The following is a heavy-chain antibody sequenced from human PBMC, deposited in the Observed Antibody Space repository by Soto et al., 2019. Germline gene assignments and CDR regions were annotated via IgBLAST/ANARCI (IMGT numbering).Heavy chain of an antibody. CDR2: IYYTGST. Sequence: QVQLQESGPGLVKPSETLSLTCSVSGGSVSNDFYYWSWIRQPPGKGLEWIGYIYYTGSTNYNPSLKRRVTISVDTSKNQFSLRLSSVTAADTAMYYCARTTMVPTGPYYFDYWGQGTLVTVSS. CDR3: ARTTMVPTGPYYFDY. V-gene: IGHV4-61*01. CDR1: GGSVSNDFYY. J-gene: IGHJ4*02. D-gene: IGHD5-18*01.